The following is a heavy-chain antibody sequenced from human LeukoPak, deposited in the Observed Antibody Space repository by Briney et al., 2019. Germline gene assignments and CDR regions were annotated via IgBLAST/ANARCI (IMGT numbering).Heavy chain of an antibody. CDR1: GGSISSGSYY. CDR2: IYTSGST. D-gene: IGHD5-24*01. CDR3: ARGRDGYNQYYFDY. Sequence: SETLSLTCTVSGGSISSGSYYWSWIRQPAAKGLEWIGRIYTSGSTNYNPSLKSRVTISVDTSKKQFSLKLSSVTAADTAVYYCARGRDGYNQYYFDYWGQGTLVTVSS. J-gene: IGHJ4*02. V-gene: IGHV4-61*02.